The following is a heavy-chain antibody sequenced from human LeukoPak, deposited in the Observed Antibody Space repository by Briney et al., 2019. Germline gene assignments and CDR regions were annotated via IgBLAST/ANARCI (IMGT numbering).Heavy chain of an antibody. CDR2: IWYDGSNK. Sequence: GGSLRLSCAASGFTFSSYGMHWVRQAPGKGLEWVAVIWYDGSNKYYADSVKGRFTISRDNSKNTLYLQMNSLRAEDTAVYYCARVSSSREHAFDIWGQGTMVTVSS. J-gene: IGHJ3*02. CDR1: GFTFSSYG. V-gene: IGHV3-33*01. CDR3: ARVSSSREHAFDI. D-gene: IGHD1-1*01.